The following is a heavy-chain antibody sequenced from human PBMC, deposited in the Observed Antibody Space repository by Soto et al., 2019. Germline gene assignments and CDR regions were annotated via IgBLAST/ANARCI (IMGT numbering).Heavy chain of an antibody. D-gene: IGHD4-4*01. Sequence: GGSLRLSCAASGFTFSSYWMHWVRQAPGKGLVWVPRINSDGSSTSYADSVKGRFTISRDNAKNTLYLQMNSLRAEDTAVYYCARVPSTVTTYYYYGDMDVWGKGTTVTVSS. V-gene: IGHV3-74*01. J-gene: IGHJ6*03. CDR1: GFTFSSYW. CDR2: INSDGSST. CDR3: ARVPSTVTTYYYYGDMDV.